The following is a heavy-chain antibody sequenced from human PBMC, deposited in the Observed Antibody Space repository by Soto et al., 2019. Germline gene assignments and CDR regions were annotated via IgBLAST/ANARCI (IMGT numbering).Heavy chain of an antibody. CDR1: GFTFSIYC. J-gene: IGHJ3*02. D-gene: IGHD7-27*01. CDR3: ARGDLGAFDI. V-gene: IGHV3-7*01. CDR2: LKQDGTEK. Sequence: VPLLESGGGLVPPWGSLRLSCAVTGFTFSIYCMNWVRQAPGKGLEWVACLKQDGTEKYNVDSVKGRFTITRDNAKNSVYLHMNSLRAEDTAVYYCARGDLGAFDIWCQGTMVTASS.